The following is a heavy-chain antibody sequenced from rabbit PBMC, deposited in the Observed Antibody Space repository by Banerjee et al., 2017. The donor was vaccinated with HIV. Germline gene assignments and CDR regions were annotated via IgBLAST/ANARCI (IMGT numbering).Heavy chain of an antibody. D-gene: IGHD4-1*01. CDR1: GFSFSSSYW. CDR3: ARDGGSGWGAPYYFNL. Sequence: QEQLEESGGDLVKPEGSLTLTCTASGFSFSSSYWICWVRQAPGKGLEWITCIYPGSNGSTYYATWAKGRFTISKASSTMVTLQMTSLTAADTATYFCARDGGSGWGAPYYFNLWGQGTLVTVS. J-gene: IGHJ4*01. CDR2: IYPGSNGST. V-gene: IGHV1S45*01.